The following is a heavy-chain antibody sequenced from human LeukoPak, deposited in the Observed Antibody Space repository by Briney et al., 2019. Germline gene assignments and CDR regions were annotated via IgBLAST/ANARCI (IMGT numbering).Heavy chain of an antibody. CDR2: ISGSGRDI. D-gene: IGHD3/OR15-3a*01. CDR1: GFTFSGYY. J-gene: IGHJ4*02. CDR3: GTHAGRTGSDD. V-gene: IGHV3-11*01. Sequence: GGSLRLSCATSGFTFSGYYMSWIRQAPGKGLEGGSYISGSGRDISYADSVKGRFTISRDNAKDSLYLQMNSLRAEDTAVYYCGTHAGRTGSDDWGQGTLVTVSS.